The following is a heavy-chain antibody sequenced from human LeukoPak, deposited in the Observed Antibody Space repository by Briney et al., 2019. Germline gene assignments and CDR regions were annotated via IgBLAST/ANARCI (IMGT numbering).Heavy chain of an antibody. CDR2: INWNGGST. Sequence: GGSLRLSCAASGFTFDDYGMSWVRQAPGKGLEWVSGINWNGGSTGYADSVKGRFTISRDNAKNSLYLQMNSLRAEDTALYYCARDYFPNQYGSGSYYKGANYYYYYGMDVWGQGTTVTVSS. CDR1: GFTFDDYG. J-gene: IGHJ6*02. CDR3: ARDYFPNQYGSGSYYKGANYYYYYGMDV. D-gene: IGHD3-10*01. V-gene: IGHV3-20*04.